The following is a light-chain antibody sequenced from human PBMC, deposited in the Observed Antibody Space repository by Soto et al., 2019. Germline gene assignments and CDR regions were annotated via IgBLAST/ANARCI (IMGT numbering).Light chain of an antibody. CDR3: SSYTSSSTLV. Sequence: QSALTQPASVSGSPGQSITISCTGTSSDVGGYNYVSWYQQHPGKAPKLMIYEVSNRPSGVFNRFSGSKSGNTASLTISGLQAEDAADYYCSSYTSSSTLVFGGGTKVTVL. CDR1: SSDVGGYNY. J-gene: IGLJ2*01. V-gene: IGLV2-14*01. CDR2: EVS.